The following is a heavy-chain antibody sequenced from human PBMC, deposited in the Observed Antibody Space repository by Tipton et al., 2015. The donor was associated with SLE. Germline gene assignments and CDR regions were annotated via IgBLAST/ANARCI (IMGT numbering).Heavy chain of an antibody. V-gene: IGHV4-4*02. J-gene: IGHJ6*02. CDR3: ARRGVVTIHGYYYYYGMDV. CDR1: GGSINSYNW. CDR2: IYHSGST. Sequence: TLSLTCAVSGGSINSYNWWTWVRQPPGKGLEWIGEIYHSGSTNYNPSLKSRVTISRDTSKNQFSLTLTSVTAADAAVYYCARRGVVTIHGYYYYYGMDVWGQGTTVTVSS. D-gene: IGHD3-10*01.